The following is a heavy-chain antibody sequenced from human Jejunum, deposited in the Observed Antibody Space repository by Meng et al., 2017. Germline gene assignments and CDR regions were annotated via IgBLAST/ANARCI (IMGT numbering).Heavy chain of an antibody. V-gene: IGHV4-34*01. CDR2: IHHSGTT. J-gene: IGHJ5*02. CDR1: GGSLSGYS. Sequence: QVHLTRWGAGLLKPSETCALPWAVYGGSLSGYSWSWIRQAPEKGLEYIGDIHHSGTTTYMPSLRSRLTISLDTSKNQFSLNLNSVTAADTAIYYCVRRRSGASSLFDLWGPGTLVTVSS. D-gene: IGHD2-15*01. CDR3: VRRRSGASSLFDL.